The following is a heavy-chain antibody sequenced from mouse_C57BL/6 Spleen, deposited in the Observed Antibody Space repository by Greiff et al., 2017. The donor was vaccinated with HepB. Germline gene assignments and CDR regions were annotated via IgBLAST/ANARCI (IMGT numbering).Heavy chain of an antibody. CDR1: GFTFSDYG. D-gene: IGHD1-1*01. CDR3: ARDYGSPWFAY. Sequence: EVKLMESGGGLVKPGGSLKLSCAASGFTFSDYGMHWVRQAPEKGLEWVAYISSGSSTIYYADTVKGRFTISRDNAKNTLFLQMTSLRSEDTAMYHCARDYGSPWFAYWGQGTLVTVSA. J-gene: IGHJ3*01. V-gene: IGHV5-17*01. CDR2: ISSGSSTI.